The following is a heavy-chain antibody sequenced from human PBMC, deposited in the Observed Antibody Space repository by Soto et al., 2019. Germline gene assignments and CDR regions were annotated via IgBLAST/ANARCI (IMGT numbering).Heavy chain of an antibody. D-gene: IGHD6-13*01. CDR1: GYSFTSYW. J-gene: IGHJ3*02. V-gene: IGHV5-51*01. CDR2: IYPGDSDT. CDR3: ARPGAAGADPYDAFDI. Sequence: PGESLKISCKGSGYSFTSYWIGWVRQMPGKGLEWMGIIYPGDSDTRYSPSFQGQVTISADKSISTAYLQWSSLKASDTAMYYCARPGAAGADPYDAFDIWGQGTMVTVSS.